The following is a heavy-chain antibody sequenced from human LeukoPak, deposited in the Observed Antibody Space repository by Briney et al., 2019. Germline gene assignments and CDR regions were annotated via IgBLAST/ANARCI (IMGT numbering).Heavy chain of an antibody. CDR1: GGSFSGYY. V-gene: IGHV4-34*01. Sequence: KPSETLSLTCAVYGGSFSGYYWSWIRQPPGKGLEWIGEINHSGSTNYNPSLKSRVTISVDTSKNQFSLKLSSVTAADTAVYYCARGPRGGYNNRYFDYWGQGTLVTVSS. CDR3: ARGPRGGYNNRYFDY. D-gene: IGHD5-24*01. J-gene: IGHJ4*02. CDR2: INHSGST.